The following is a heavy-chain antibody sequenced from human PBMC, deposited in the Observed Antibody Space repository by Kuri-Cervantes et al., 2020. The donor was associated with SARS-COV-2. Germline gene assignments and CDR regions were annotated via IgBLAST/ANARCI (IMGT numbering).Heavy chain of an antibody. Sequence: GESLKISCEASGFTFSTYSMNWVRQAPGKGLQWVASISSSGSYIHYADSVRGRLTISRDNAKDSVYLQMNSLRADDTAVYYCAKLALWTGDHNGKFDCWGQGTLVTVSS. D-gene: IGHD3/OR15-3a*01. CDR1: GFTFSTYS. V-gene: IGHV3-21*01. J-gene: IGHJ4*02. CDR2: ISSSGSYI. CDR3: AKLALWTGDHNGKFDC.